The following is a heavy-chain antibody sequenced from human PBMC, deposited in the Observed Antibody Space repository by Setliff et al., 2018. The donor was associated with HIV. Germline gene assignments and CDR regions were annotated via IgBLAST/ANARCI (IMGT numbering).Heavy chain of an antibody. J-gene: IGHJ6*03. CDR1: GGSNSGDY. D-gene: IGHD3-9*01. CDR2: IHTSGRT. Sequence: PSETLSLTCTVSGGSNSGDYWSWIRQPPGKGLEWIGYIHTSGRTNYNYPFKTRATISRDTSKNQFSLRLSSVTATDTAVYYCASHQHNFTGYYYYYYYMAVWGRGTMVTVSS. V-gene: IGHV4-4*09. CDR3: ASHQHNFTGYYYYYYYMAV.